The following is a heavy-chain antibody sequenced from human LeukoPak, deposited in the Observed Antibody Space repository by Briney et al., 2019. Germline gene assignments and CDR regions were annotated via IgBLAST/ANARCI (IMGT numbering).Heavy chain of an antibody. CDR3: ATTVGGYNFAFDI. D-gene: IGHD5-24*01. J-gene: IGHJ3*02. V-gene: IGHV1-24*01. Sequence: ASVKVSCKVSGYTLTELSMHWVRQAPGKGLGWMGGFDPEDGETIYAQKFQGRVTMTEDTSTDTAYMELSSLRSEDTAVYYCATTVGGYNFAFDIWGQGTMVTVSS. CDR2: FDPEDGET. CDR1: GYTLTELS.